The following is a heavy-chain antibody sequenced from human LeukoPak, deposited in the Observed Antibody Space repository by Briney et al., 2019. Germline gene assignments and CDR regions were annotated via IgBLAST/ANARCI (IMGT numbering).Heavy chain of an antibody. Sequence: SQTLSLACAISGDTVSSNSVAWNWIRQSPSRGLEWLGRTYYRSKWYNDYAGSLKSRITINADTSKNQFSLQLNSVTPEDTAVYYCTRHGYPWGQGTLVTVSS. CDR1: GDTVSSNSVA. CDR3: TRHGYP. CDR2: TYYRSKWYN. J-gene: IGHJ5*02. V-gene: IGHV6-1*01.